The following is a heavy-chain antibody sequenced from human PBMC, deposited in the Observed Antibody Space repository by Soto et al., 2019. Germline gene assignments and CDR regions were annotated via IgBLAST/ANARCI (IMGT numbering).Heavy chain of an antibody. Sequence: SETLSLTCTVSGGSVSSGSYYWSWIRQPPGKGLEWIGYIYYSGSTNYNPSLKSRVTISVDTSKNQFSLKLSSVTAADTAVYYCARGLGYGSGGSCGENWFDPWGQGTLVTVSS. V-gene: IGHV4-61*01. D-gene: IGHD2-15*01. CDR3: ARGLGYGSGGSCGENWFDP. J-gene: IGHJ5*02. CDR1: GGSVSSGSYY. CDR2: IYYSGST.